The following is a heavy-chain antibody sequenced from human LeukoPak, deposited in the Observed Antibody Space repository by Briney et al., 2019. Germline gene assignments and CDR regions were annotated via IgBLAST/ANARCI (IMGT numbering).Heavy chain of an antibody. V-gene: IGHV6-1*01. CDR2: TYYRSKWYY. Sequence: SQTLSLTWAISGDSVSSNSAAWNWIRQSPSRGLEWLGRTYYRSKWYYDYAVSVKSRITINPDTAKNQFSLQLNSVTPEDTAVYYCARMTTVVTRAYDYWGQGTLVTVSS. CDR1: GDSVSSNSAA. D-gene: IGHD4-23*01. CDR3: ARMTTVVTRAYDY. J-gene: IGHJ4*02.